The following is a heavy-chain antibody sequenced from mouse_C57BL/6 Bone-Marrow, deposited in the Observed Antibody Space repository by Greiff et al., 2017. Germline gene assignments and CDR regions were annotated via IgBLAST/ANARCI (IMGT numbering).Heavy chain of an antibody. CDR1: GYTFTSYG. J-gene: IGHJ3*01. Sequence: VQLQQSGAELARPGASVKLSCKASGYTFTSYGISWVKQRTGQGLEWIGEIYPRSGNTYYNEKFKGKATLTADKSSSTAYMELRSLTSADSAVYFCARRYIYYDYDWFAYWGQGTLVTVSA. CDR2: IYPRSGNT. V-gene: IGHV1-81*01. D-gene: IGHD2-4*01. CDR3: ARRYIYYDYDWFAY.